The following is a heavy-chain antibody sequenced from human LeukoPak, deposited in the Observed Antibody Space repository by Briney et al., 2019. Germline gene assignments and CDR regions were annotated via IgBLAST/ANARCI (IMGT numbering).Heavy chain of an antibody. CDR3: ARATPGDYGMDV. CDR2: IYHSGST. V-gene: IGHV4-30-2*01. CDR1: GGSISSGGYS. J-gene: IGHJ6*02. D-gene: IGHD2-15*01. Sequence: SETLSLTCAVSGGSISSGGYSWSWIRQPPGKGLEWIGYIYHSGSTYYNPSLKSRVTISVDRSKNQFSLKLSTVTAADTAVYYCARATPGDYGMDVWGQGTTVTVSS.